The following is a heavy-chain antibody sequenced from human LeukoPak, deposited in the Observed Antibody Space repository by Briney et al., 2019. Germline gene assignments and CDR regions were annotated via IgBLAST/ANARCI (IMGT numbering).Heavy chain of an antibody. CDR3: ARSGYYYYYYMDV. Sequence: PGGSLRLSCAASGFTFSDYYMSWFRQAPGKGLEWVSYISSSGSTIYYADSVKGRFTISRDNAKNSLYLQMDSLRAEDTAVYYCARSGYYYYYYMDVWGKGTTVTVSS. J-gene: IGHJ6*03. CDR1: GFTFSDYY. V-gene: IGHV3-11*01. CDR2: ISSSGSTI.